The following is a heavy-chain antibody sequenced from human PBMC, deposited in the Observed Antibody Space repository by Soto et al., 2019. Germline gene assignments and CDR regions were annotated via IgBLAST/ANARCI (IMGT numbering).Heavy chain of an antibody. Sequence: PGGSLRLSCAASGFTVSSNYMSWVRQAPGKGLEWVSVIYSGGTTYYADSVKGSFTISRDNSKNTLYLQMNSLRAEDTALYYCARNGDSSDYRGWFDPWGQGTLVTVSS. CDR2: IYSGGTT. J-gene: IGHJ5*02. CDR3: ARNGDSSDYRGWFDP. D-gene: IGHD3-22*01. V-gene: IGHV3-66*01. CDR1: GFTVSSNY.